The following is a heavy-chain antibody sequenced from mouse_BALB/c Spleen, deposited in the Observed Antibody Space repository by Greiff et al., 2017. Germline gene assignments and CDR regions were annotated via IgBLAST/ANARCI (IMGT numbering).Heavy chain of an antibody. D-gene: IGHD2-4*01. J-gene: IGHJ4*01. CDR1: GYAFTYYL. Sequence: VQLQQSGAELVRPGTSVKVSCKASGYAFTYYLIEWVKQRPGQGLEWIGVINPGSGGTNYNEKFKGKATLTADKSSSTAYMQLSSLTSDDSAVYFCARYGITTSYYAMDYWGQGTSVTVSS. CDR2: INPGSGGT. CDR3: ARYGITTSYYAMDY. V-gene: IGHV1-54*01.